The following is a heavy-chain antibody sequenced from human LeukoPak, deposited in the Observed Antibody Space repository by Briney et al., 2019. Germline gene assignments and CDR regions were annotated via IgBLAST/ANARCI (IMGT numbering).Heavy chain of an antibody. CDR3: ARTTEGYCRGGSCYYFYYYMDV. CDR1: SGSFSGYY. CDR2: INHSVGT. Sequence: PSETLSLTCSVYSGSFSGYYWSWIRQPPGKGLEWIGEINHSVGTNYNPSLKSRVTMSLDTSKNQFSLKLSSVTAADTAVYYCARTTEGYCRGGSCYYFYYYMDVWGKGTTVTISS. D-gene: IGHD2-15*01. V-gene: IGHV4-34*01. J-gene: IGHJ6*03.